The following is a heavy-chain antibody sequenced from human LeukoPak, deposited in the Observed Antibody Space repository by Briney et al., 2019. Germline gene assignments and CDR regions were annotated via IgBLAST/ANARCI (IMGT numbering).Heavy chain of an antibody. J-gene: IGHJ5*02. Sequence: GGSLRLSCAASGFTFSNYWMIWVREAPGKGLEWVGNIKQDGSEKRYADSVRGRFTISRDNAQTSLYLQMNSLRAEDTAVYYCARASDPWLQLTWGQGTLVTVSS. CDR2: IKQDGSEK. CDR3: ARASDPWLQLT. V-gene: IGHV3-7*05. D-gene: IGHD5-24*01. CDR1: GFTFSNYW.